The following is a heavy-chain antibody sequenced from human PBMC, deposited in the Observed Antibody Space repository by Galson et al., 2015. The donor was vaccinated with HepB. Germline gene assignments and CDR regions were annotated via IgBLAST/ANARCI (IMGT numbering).Heavy chain of an antibody. D-gene: IGHD4-17*01. Sequence: SLRLSCAASGFTFSYYSMNWVRQAPGKGLEWVSSISSSSNYIYYADSVKGRFTISRDNAKHSLYLQMKSLRAEDTAVYYCARVYGDYEPIDYWGQGTLVTVSS. J-gene: IGHJ4*02. CDR2: ISSSSNYI. CDR1: GFTFSYYS. CDR3: ARVYGDYEPIDY. V-gene: IGHV3-21*01.